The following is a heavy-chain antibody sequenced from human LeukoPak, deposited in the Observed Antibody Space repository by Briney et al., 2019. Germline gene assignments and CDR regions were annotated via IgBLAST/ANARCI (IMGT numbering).Heavy chain of an antibody. Sequence: GGSLRLSCAASGFTFSDYYMSWIRQAPGMGLEWISYISSRGGTMSYADSVKGRFTISRDNAKNSLYLQMNSLRADDTAVYYCARHLEVTIFGVVMRAPDYWGQGTLVTVSS. CDR1: GFTFSDYY. J-gene: IGHJ4*02. CDR3: ARHLEVTIFGVVMRAPDY. D-gene: IGHD3-3*01. V-gene: IGHV3-11*04. CDR2: ISSRGGTM.